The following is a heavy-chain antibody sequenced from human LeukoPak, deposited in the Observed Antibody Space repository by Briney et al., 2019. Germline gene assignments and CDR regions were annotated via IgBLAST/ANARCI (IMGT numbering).Heavy chain of an antibody. CDR3: AREVVAATYYMDV. V-gene: IGHV3-7*01. D-gene: IGHD2-15*01. CDR2: IKQDGSEE. Sequence: GGSLRLSCAASGFTFSSYWMSWVRQAPGKGLEWVAIIKQDGSEEYYVDSVKGRFTISRDNAKNSLYLQMNSLRAEDTAVYYCAREVVAATYYMDVWGKGTTVTVSS. CDR1: GFTFSSYW. J-gene: IGHJ6*03.